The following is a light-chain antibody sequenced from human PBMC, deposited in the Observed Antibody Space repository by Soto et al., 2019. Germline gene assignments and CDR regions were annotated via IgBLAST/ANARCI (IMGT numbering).Light chain of an antibody. CDR1: QDIRSNY. V-gene: IGKV3-20*01. Sequence: ETVLTQSPGTLSLSPGERATLSCSASQDIRSNYLAWYRQTPGQAPRLLIYGASKRASGIADRFSGSGSGTDFTLIISRLEPEDFALYYCQQYDSSPWTFGQGTKVEIK. CDR2: GAS. J-gene: IGKJ1*01. CDR3: QQYDSSPWT.